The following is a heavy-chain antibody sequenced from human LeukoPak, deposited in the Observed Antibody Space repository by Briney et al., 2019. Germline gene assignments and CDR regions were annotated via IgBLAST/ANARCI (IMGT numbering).Heavy chain of an antibody. J-gene: IGHJ4*02. CDR2: VSAANNP. Sequence: ASVTVSCKTSGYIFTPHHIHWMRQAPGQGLELLGWVSAANNPEYSQKFQGRVVITRDASATTSYLELNSLRSEDTAVYYCAMSVEMPPIPSFDYWGQGTLVTVSS. D-gene: IGHD5-24*01. CDR3: AMSVEMPPIPSFDY. V-gene: IGHV1-3*01. CDR1: GYIFTPHH.